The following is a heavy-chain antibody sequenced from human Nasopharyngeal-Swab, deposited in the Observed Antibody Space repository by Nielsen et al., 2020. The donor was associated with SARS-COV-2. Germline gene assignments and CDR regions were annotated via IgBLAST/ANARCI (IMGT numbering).Heavy chain of an antibody. D-gene: IGHD2-2*01. Sequence: GESLKISCAASGFTISSYAMSWVRQAPGKGLEWVSSISSSSSYIFYADSVKGRFTISRDNAKSSLYLQMNSLRAEDTAMYYCARDPPHFQPLYYFDYWGQGTLVTVSS. CDR2: ISSSSSYI. J-gene: IGHJ4*02. CDR1: GFTISSYA. CDR3: ARDPPHFQPLYYFDY. V-gene: IGHV3-21*01.